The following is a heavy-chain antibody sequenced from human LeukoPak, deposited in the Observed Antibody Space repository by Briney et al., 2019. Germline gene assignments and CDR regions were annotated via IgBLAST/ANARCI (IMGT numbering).Heavy chain of an antibody. CDR1: GFTFSSLG. D-gene: IGHD3-10*01. V-gene: IGHV3-33*01. Sequence: PGGSLRLSCAASGFTFSSLGMHWVRQAPGEGLEGVEFVSYDGGNRYYADSVKGRFTISRDNSRDTLYVQMNSLRAEDTAVYYCARDITMIRGVTTDPDAFDVWGQGTMVTVSS. CDR3: ARDITMIRGVTTDPDAFDV. CDR2: VSYDGGNR. J-gene: IGHJ3*01.